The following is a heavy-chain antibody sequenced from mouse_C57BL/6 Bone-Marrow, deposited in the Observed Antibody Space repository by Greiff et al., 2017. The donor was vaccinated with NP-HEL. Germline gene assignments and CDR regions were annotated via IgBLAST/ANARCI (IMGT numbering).Heavy chain of an antibody. Sequence: QVQLQQPGAELVKPGASVKLSCKASGYTFTSYWMHWVKQRPGHGLEWIGMIHPNSGSTNYNEKFKSKATLTVDKSSSTAYMQLSSLTSEDSAVYYCARPGRGYFDYWGQGTTLTVSS. D-gene: IGHD3-3*01. J-gene: IGHJ2*01. CDR3: ARPGRGYFDY. V-gene: IGHV1-64*01. CDR2: IHPNSGST. CDR1: GYTFTSYW.